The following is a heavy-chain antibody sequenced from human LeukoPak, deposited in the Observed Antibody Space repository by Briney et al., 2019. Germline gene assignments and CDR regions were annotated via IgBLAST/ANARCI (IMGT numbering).Heavy chain of an antibody. CDR2: ISGSGGST. V-gene: IGHV3-23*01. D-gene: IGHD6-13*01. J-gene: IGHJ4*02. CDR3: AKNGYLYSSSWRY. Sequence: GGSLRLSCAASGFTFSSYAMSWVRQAPGKGLEWDSAISGSGGSTYYADSVKGRFTISRDNSKNTLYLQMNSLRAEDTAVYYCAKNGYLYSSSWRYWGQGTLVTVSS. CDR1: GFTFSSYA.